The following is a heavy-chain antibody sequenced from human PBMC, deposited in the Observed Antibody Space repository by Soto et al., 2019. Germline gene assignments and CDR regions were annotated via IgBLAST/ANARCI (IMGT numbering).Heavy chain of an antibody. Sequence: ALSISCKGSAYSFTSYWISWVRQMPGRDPEGRERIDRSDPYTNYSPSFQGHATNSADKSISTAYLQWSSLKASDTDMYYCARIALECSSTSCCSRYGIDVWGQGTTVTVSS. D-gene: IGHD2-2*01. CDR1: AYSFTSYW. J-gene: IGHJ6*02. CDR3: ARIALECSSTSCCSRYGIDV. CDR2: IDRSDPYT. V-gene: IGHV5-10-1*01.